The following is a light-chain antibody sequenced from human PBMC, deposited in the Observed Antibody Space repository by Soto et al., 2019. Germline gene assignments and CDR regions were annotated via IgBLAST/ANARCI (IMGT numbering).Light chain of an antibody. CDR3: GTWDSSLSGVV. CDR2: DNN. V-gene: IGLV1-51*01. CDR1: SSNIGNY. Sequence: QSVLTQPPSVSAAPGQKVTISCSGSSSNIGNYVAWYQQLSGTAPKLLIYDNNKRPSGIPDRFSGSKSGTSATLGITGLQTGDEADYFCGTWDSSLSGVVFGGGTKLTVL. J-gene: IGLJ2*01.